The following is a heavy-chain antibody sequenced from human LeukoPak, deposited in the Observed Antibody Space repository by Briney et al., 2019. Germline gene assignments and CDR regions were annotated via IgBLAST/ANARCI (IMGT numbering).Heavy chain of an antibody. D-gene: IGHD4-17*01. CDR3: AKDRDGDYEFYFDY. CDR2: ISWNSGSI. J-gene: IGHJ4*02. V-gene: IGHV3-9*01. CDR1: GFTFDDYA. Sequence: GGSLRLSCAASGFTFDDYAMHWVRQAPGKDLEWVSGISWNSGSIGHADSVKGRFTISRDNAKNSLYLQMNSLRAEDTALYYCAKDRDGDYEFYFDYWGQGTLVTVSS.